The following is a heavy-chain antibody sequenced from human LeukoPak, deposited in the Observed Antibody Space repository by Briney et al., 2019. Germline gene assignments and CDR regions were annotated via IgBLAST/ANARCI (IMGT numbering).Heavy chain of an antibody. D-gene: IGHD3-9*01. V-gene: IGHV3-15*01. CDR3: TRRYFDWLFPDAFDI. Sequence: GGSLRLSCAASGFTFSSYAMSWVSQAPGKGPEWVGRIKSKTDGGTTDYAAPVKGRFTISRDDSKNTLYLQMNSLKTEDTAVYYCTRRYFDWLFPDAFDIWGQGTMVTVSS. J-gene: IGHJ3*02. CDR1: GFTFSSYA. CDR2: IKSKTDGGTT.